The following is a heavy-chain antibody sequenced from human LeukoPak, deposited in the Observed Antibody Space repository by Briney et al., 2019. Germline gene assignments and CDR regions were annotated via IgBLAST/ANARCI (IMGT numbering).Heavy chain of an antibody. Sequence: GGSLRLSCEASGFIFGNYYMSWVRQAPGKGLEWVAAINGTGSTTYHADSVKGRFTISRDNSKNTLYLQMNSLRSEDTAAYYCCDGMDVWGQGTTVAVSS. V-gene: IGHV3-23*01. CDR1: GFIFGNYY. J-gene: IGHJ6*02. CDR3: CDGMDV. CDR2: INGTGSTT.